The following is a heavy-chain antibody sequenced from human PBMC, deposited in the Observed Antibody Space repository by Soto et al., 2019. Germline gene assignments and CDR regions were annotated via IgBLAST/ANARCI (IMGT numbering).Heavy chain of an antibody. CDR3: AKVTGVVAAEAEYFQH. CDR1: GFTFSSYG. CDR2: ISYDGSNK. V-gene: IGHV3-30*18. D-gene: IGHD2-15*01. Sequence: GGSLRLSCAASGFTFSSYGMHWFRQAPGKGLEWVAVISYDGSNKYYADSVKGRFTISRDNSKNTLYLQMNSLRAEDTAVYYCAKVTGVVAAEAEYFQHWGQGTLVTVSS. J-gene: IGHJ1*01.